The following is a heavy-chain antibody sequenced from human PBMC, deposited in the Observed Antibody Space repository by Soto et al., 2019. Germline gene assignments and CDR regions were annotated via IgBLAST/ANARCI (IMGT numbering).Heavy chain of an antibody. J-gene: IGHJ4*02. Sequence: SVKVSCKASGFTFTSSAVQWVRQARGQRLEWIGWIVVGSGNTNYAQKFQERVTITRDMSTSTAYMELSSLRSEDTAVYYCAPVIFSSPSGVVRGVPDYWGQGTLVTVSS. CDR2: IVVGSGNT. D-gene: IGHD3-10*01. CDR1: GFTFTSSA. V-gene: IGHV1-58*01. CDR3: APVIFSSPSGVVRGVPDY.